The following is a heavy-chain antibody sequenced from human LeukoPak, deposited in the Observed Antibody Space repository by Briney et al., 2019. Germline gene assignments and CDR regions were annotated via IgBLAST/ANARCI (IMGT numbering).Heavy chain of an antibody. Sequence: GGSLRLSCAASGFTLSAFIMNWFRQAPGKGLEWVSVIYSTGDTDYADSVKGRFTISRDGSRSTVFLQMNSLRVEDTALYYCARDKVPDGRYEVDYWGQGTQVIVSS. V-gene: IGHV3-53*01. CDR3: ARDKVPDGRYEVDY. D-gene: IGHD6-19*01. CDR1: GFTLSAFI. CDR2: IYSTGDT. J-gene: IGHJ4*02.